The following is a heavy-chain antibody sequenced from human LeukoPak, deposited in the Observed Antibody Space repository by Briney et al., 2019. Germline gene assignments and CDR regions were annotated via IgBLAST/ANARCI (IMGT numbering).Heavy chain of an antibody. V-gene: IGHV1-69*05. Sequence: ASVKVSCKASGGTFNSYAISWVRQAPGQGLEGMGGIIHICGTANYAQKFQGRVTITTDESTSPAYMELSSLRSEDTAVYYCASQAAAGTTGGDYWGQGTLVTVSS. D-gene: IGHD6-13*01. J-gene: IGHJ4*02. CDR2: IIHICGTA. CDR3: ASQAAAGTTGGDY. CDR1: GGTFNSYA.